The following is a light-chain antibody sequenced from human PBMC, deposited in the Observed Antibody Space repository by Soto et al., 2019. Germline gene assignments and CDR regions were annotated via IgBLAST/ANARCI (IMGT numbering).Light chain of an antibody. J-gene: IGLJ2*01. V-gene: IGLV2-14*03. Sequence: QSALTQPASVSGSPGQSIAISCTGTRSDVGAYHYVSWYQQHPGKAPKLMINDVNHRPSGVSNRFSGSKSGNTAALTISGRQAEDEADYYCSSYTRSGSVIFGGGTKLTVL. CDR2: DVN. CDR3: SSYTRSGSVI. CDR1: RSDVGAYHY.